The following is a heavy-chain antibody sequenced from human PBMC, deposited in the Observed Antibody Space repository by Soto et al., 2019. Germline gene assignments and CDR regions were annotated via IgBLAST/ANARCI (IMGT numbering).Heavy chain of an antibody. CDR2: ISYDGSNK. J-gene: IGHJ4*02. CDR3: AKETVEYYFDY. V-gene: IGHV3-30*18. Sequence: PGGSLRLSCAASGFTFSIYGMHWVRQAPGKGLEWVAVISYDGSNKYYADSVKGRSTISRDNSKNTLYLQMNSLRGEDTAVYYCAKETVEYYFDYWGQGNLVTVSS. D-gene: IGHD3-3*01. CDR1: GFTFSIYG.